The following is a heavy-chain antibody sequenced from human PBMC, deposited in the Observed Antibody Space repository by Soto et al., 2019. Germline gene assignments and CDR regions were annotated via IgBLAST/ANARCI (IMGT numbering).Heavy chain of an antibody. CDR1: GGTFSSYA. J-gene: IGHJ4*02. CDR2: IIPIFGTA. D-gene: IGHD3-22*01. Sequence: QVQLVQSGAEVKKPGSSVKVSCKASGGTFSSYAISWVRQAPGQGLEWMGGIIPIFGTANYAQKFQGRVTITAEESTSTAYMELSSLRSEDTAVYYCARVPDYYDSSGYTDDYWGQGTLVTVSS. CDR3: ARVPDYYDSSGYTDDY. V-gene: IGHV1-69*01.